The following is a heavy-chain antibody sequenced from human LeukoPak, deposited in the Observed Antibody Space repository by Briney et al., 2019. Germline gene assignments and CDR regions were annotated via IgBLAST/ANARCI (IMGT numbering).Heavy chain of an antibody. CDR2: IYYSGST. V-gene: IGHV4-39*07. CDR1: GGSISSSSYY. J-gene: IGHJ4*02. D-gene: IGHD6-13*01. Sequence: SETLSLTCTVSGGSISSSSYYWGWIRQPPGKGLEWIGSIYYSGSTYYNPSLKSRVTISVDTSKNQFSLKLSSVTAAGTAVYYCARDSSSWYYYFDYWGQGTLVTVSS. CDR3: ARDSSSWYYYFDY.